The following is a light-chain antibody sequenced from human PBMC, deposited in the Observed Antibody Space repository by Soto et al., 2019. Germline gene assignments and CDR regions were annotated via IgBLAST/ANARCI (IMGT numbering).Light chain of an antibody. V-gene: IGKV3-11*01. CDR2: DAS. Sequence: EIFLKQPPANLSLSPGERATLSCRASQSVSSYLAWYQQKPGQAPRLLIYDASNRATGIPARFSGSGSGTDFTLTFSSLEPEDFAVYYCQQRSNGLTFGGGTKVDIK. J-gene: IGKJ4*01. CDR3: QQRSNGLT. CDR1: QSVSSY.